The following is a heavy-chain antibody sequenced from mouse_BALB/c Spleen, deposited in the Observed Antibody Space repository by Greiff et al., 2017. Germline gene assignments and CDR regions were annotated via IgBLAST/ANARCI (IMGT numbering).Heavy chain of an antibody. V-gene: IGHV1-69*02. CDR1: GYTFTSYW. CDR2: IDPSDSET. J-gene: IGHJ3*01. CDR3: ARYGPGAWFAY. Sequence: QVQLQQPGAELVKPGAPVKLSCKASGYTFTSYWMNWVKQRPGRGLEWIGRIDPSDSETHYNQKFKDKATLTVDKSSSTAYIQLSSLTSEDSAVYYCARYGPGAWFAYWGQGTLVTVSA. D-gene: IGHD1-2*01.